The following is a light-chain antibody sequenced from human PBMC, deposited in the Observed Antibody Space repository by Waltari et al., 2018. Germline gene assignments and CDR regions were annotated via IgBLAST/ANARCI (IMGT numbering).Light chain of an antibody. V-gene: IGKV1-12*01. CDR2: AAS. CDR1: QGISRS. Sequence: DIQLTQSPCSVSSSVGERVTLTCRASQGISRSLAWYQQKPGQVPKLLIYAASSRQSGIPARFTGSGSGTDFTLAISSLQPEDSATYYCQQAKSFPLTFGPGTKVDIK. J-gene: IGKJ3*01. CDR3: QQAKSFPLT.